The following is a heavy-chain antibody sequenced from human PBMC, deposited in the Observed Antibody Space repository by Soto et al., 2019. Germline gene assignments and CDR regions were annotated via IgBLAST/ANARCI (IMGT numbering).Heavy chain of an antibody. Sequence: GGSLRLSCAASGFTFSSYAMHWVRQSPGKGLEWAAVISYDGSNKYYADSVKGRFTISRDNSKNTLYLQMNSLRAEDTAVYYCARDGLGYYYDSSGYPFSFDYWGQGTLVTVSS. V-gene: IGHV3-30-3*01. CDR2: ISYDGSNK. J-gene: IGHJ4*02. D-gene: IGHD3-22*01. CDR1: GFTFSSYA. CDR3: ARDGLGYYYDSSGYPFSFDY.